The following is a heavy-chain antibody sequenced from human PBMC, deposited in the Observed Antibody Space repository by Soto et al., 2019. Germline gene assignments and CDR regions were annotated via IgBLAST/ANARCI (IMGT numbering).Heavy chain of an antibody. Sequence: SETLSLTCAVYGGSFSGYYWSWIRQPPGKGLEWIGEINHSGSTNYNPSLKSRVTISVDTSKNQFSLKLSSVTAADTAVYYCARTSYSSSWYSANWFDPWGQGTLVTVS. CDR1: GGSFSGYY. D-gene: IGHD6-13*01. V-gene: IGHV4-34*01. CDR2: INHSGST. CDR3: ARTSYSSSWYSANWFDP. J-gene: IGHJ5*02.